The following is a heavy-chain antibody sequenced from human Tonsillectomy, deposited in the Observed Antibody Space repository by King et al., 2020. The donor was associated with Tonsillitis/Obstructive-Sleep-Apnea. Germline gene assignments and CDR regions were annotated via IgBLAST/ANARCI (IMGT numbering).Heavy chain of an antibody. CDR1: GFAFSSYW. D-gene: IGHD5-18*01. Sequence: DVQLVESGGGLVQPGGSLRLSCAASGFAFSSYWMSWVRQAPGKVLEWVANIKEDGREKYNVDSVKGRFTISRDNAKKSLDLQMNSLRVEDTAVYYCARVVKWIQLWPDAFDIWGQGTMVTVSS. V-gene: IGHV3-7*03. CDR3: ARVVKWIQLWPDAFDI. J-gene: IGHJ3*02. CDR2: IKEDGREK.